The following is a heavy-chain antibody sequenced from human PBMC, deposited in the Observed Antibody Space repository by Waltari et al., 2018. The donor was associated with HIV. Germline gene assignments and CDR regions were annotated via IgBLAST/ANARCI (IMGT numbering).Heavy chain of an antibody. J-gene: IGHJ4*02. Sequence: EVQLLESGGGLVQPGGSLRLSCAASGFTFSSYAMSWVRQAPGKGREWVSAIRGSGGSTYYADSVKGRFTISRDNSKNTLYLQMNSLRAEDTAVYYCANKQYGSGMGYWGQGTLVTVSS. CDR3: ANKQYGSGMGY. CDR2: IRGSGGST. V-gene: IGHV3-23*01. CDR1: GFTFSSYA. D-gene: IGHD3-10*01.